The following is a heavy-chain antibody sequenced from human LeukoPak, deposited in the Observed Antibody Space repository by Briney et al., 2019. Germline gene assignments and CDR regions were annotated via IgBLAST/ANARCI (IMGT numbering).Heavy chain of an antibody. CDR1: GGSISSSSYY. Sequence: PSETLSLTCTVSGGSISSSSYYWGWIRQPPGKGLEWIGSIYYSGSTYYNPSLKSRVTISVDTSKNQFSLKLSSVTAADTAVYYCARAGYYYYYMDVWGKGTTVTISS. CDR2: IYYSGST. V-gene: IGHV4-39*07. J-gene: IGHJ6*03. CDR3: ARAGYYYYYMDV.